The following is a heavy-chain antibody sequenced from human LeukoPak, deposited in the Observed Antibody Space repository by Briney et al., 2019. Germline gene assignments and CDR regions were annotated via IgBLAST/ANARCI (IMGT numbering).Heavy chain of an antibody. D-gene: IGHD2-21*02. CDR2: ISSSSSYI. Sequence: GGSLRLSCAASGFTFSTYAMSWVRQAPGKGLEWVSSISSSSSYIYYADSVKGRFTISRDNAKNSLYLQMNSLRAEDTAVYYCARVRVCGGDGGCGMDVWGQGTTVTVSS. J-gene: IGHJ6*02. CDR3: ARVRVCGGDGGCGMDV. V-gene: IGHV3-21*01. CDR1: GFTFSTYA.